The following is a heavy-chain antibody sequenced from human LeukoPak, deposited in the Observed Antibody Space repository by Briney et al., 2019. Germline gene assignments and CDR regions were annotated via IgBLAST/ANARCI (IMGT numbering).Heavy chain of an antibody. J-gene: IGHJ4*02. D-gene: IGHD3-10*01. CDR2: IGISSGPL. V-gene: IGHV3-48*04. CDR3: ARAKGYTSSYSFDY. CDR1: GFTSNNYA. Sequence: PGGSLRLSCAASGFTSNNYAMNWVRQTPGGRLEWVSFIGISSGPLLYADSVKGRFTISRDNAKDTVHLQMNRLRAEDTAVYYCARAKGYTSSYSFDYWGQGILVTVSS.